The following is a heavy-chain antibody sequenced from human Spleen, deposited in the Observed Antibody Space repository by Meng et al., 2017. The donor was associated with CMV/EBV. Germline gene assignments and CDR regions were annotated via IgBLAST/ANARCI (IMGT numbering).Heavy chain of an antibody. CDR1: GGSFSGYY. Sequence: SETLSLTCAVYGGSFSGYYWSWIRQPPGKGLEWIGEINHSGGTNYNPSLKSRVTISVDTSKNQFSLKLSSVAAADTAVYYCARVYLDCSSTSCHSEDAFDIWGQGTMVTVSS. J-gene: IGHJ3*02. D-gene: IGHD2-2*01. V-gene: IGHV4-34*01. CDR2: INHSGGT. CDR3: ARVYLDCSSTSCHSEDAFDI.